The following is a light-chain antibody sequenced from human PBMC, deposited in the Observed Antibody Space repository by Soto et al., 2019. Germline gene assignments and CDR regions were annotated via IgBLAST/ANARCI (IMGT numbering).Light chain of an antibody. Sequence: QSVLTQPPSASGTPGQRVTISCSGSSSNIGSNTVNWYQQLPGTAPKLVIYSNNQRPSGVPDRFSSSKSGTSASLAISGIQFEDEADYYCVAWDDSLNGYVVFGGGTKATVL. J-gene: IGLJ2*01. CDR3: VAWDDSLNGYVV. V-gene: IGLV1-44*01. CDR1: SSNIGSNT. CDR2: SNN.